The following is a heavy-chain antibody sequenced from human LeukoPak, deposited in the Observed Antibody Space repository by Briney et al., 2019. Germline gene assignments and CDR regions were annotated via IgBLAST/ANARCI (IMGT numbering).Heavy chain of an antibody. J-gene: IGHJ5*02. CDR2: ISGSGGST. CDR3: AKDGLGYSYGYGYAWFAP. Sequence: PGGSLRLSCAASGFTFSSYARSWVRQAPGKGLEWVSAISGSGGSTYYADSVKGRFTISRDNSKNTLYLQMTSLTAEHTAVYYCAKDGLGYSYGYGYAWFAPWGQGTLVPVSS. CDR1: GFTFSSYA. D-gene: IGHD5-18*01. V-gene: IGHV3-23*01.